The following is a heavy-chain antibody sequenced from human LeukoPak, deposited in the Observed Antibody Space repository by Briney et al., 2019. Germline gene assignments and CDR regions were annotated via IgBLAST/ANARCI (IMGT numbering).Heavy chain of an antibody. CDR2: ISAYNGNT. J-gene: IGHJ4*02. D-gene: IGHD6-6*01. CDR3: ARVAGYYSSSFEFEMFGSSVDY. Sequence: ASVKVSCKAPGYTFTSYGISWVRQAPGQGLEWMGCISAYNGNTNYAQKLQGRVTMTTDTSTSTAYMELRSLRSDDTAVYYCARVAGYYSSSFEFEMFGSSVDYWGQGTLVTVSS. V-gene: IGHV1-18*01. CDR1: GYTFTSYG.